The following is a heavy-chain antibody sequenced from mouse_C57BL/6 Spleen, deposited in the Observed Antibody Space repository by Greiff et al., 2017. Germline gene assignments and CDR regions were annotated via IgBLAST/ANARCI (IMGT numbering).Heavy chain of an antibody. CDR3: ARGEILRWDY. CDR1: GYTFTSYW. J-gene: IGHJ2*01. V-gene: IGHV1-59*01. Sequence: QVQLQQPGAELVRPGTSVKLSCKASGYTFTSYWMHWVKQRPGQGLEWIGVIDPSDSYTNYNQKFKGKATLTVDTSSSTAYMQLSSLTSEDSAVYYCARGEILRWDYWGQGTTLTVSS. CDR2: IDPSDSYT. D-gene: IGHD1-1*01.